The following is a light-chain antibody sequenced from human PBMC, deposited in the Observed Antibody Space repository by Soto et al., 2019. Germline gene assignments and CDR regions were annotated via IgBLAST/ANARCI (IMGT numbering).Light chain of an antibody. CDR2: DTS. V-gene: IGKV3-20*01. Sequence: ERVMKQSPVTLSXXPGEXATLXXRVSQSVSRKLVWYQQKPGHAPRLLIYDTSTRATGIPARFSGSGSGTDFTLTISRLEPEDFAVYYCHQYGISPRTFTQRTKV. J-gene: IGKJ1*01. CDR1: QSVSRK. CDR3: HQYGISPRT.